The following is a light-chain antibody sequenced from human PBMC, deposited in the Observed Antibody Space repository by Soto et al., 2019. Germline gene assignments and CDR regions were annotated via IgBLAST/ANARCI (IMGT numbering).Light chain of an antibody. CDR1: QSVLYSSNNKNY. CDR3: QQYYSTPYT. Sequence: DIVMTQSPDSLAVSLGERATINCKSSQSVLYSSNNKNYVAWYQHRPGQPPKLLIYWASIRQSEVPDRFSGSGSGTDFTLTISSLQAGDVAVYYCQQYYSTPYTFGQGTKLEIK. CDR2: WAS. V-gene: IGKV4-1*01. J-gene: IGKJ2*01.